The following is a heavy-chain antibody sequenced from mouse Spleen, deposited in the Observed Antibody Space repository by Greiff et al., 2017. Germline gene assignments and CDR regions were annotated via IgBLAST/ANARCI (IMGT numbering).Heavy chain of an antibody. V-gene: IGHV5-9*02. CDR2: ISSGGSYT. CDR3: ARDNPYYGNYAFDY. Sequence: EVQLVESGGGLVKPGGSLKLSCADSGFAFSSYDMSWVRQTPEKRLEWVATISSGGSYTYYPDSVTGRFTISRDNAKNTLYLEMSSLRSEDTAMYYCARDNPYYGNYAFDYWGQGTTLTVSS. J-gene: IGHJ2*01. CDR1: GFAFSSYD. D-gene: IGHD2-10*01.